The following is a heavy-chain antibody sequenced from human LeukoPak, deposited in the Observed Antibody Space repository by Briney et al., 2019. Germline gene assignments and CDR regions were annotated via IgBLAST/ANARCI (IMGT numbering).Heavy chain of an antibody. Sequence: SETLSLTCTVSGGSISSSSYYWGWIRQPPGKGLEWIGSIYYSGSTYYNPSLKSRVTISVDTFKNQFSLKLSSVTAADTAVYYCARQYYDFWSGSGGYMDVWGKGTTVTASS. J-gene: IGHJ6*03. CDR3: ARQYYDFWSGSGGYMDV. CDR2: IYYSGST. V-gene: IGHV4-39*01. CDR1: GGSISSSSYY. D-gene: IGHD3-3*01.